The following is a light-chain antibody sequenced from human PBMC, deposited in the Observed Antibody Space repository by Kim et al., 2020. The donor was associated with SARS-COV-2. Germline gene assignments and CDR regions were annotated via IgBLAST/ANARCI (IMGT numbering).Light chain of an antibody. CDR2: QDT. CDR3: QAWDSRTYVV. J-gene: IGLJ2*01. Sequence: SYELTQPPSVSVSPGRTASITCSGDKLGDKYACWYQQKPGQSPVLVIYQDTKRPSGIPERFSGSNSGNTATLTISGTQAMDEADYYCQAWDSRTYVVFGGGTKLTVL. CDR1: KLGDKY. V-gene: IGLV3-1*01.